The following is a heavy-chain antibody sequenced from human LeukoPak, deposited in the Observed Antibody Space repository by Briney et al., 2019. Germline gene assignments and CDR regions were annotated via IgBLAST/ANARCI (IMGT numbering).Heavy chain of an antibody. CDR1: GGTFSSYA. CDR3: ARASSISLAFDY. Sequence: SVKVSCKASGGTFSSYAISWVRQAPRQGLEWMGGIIPIFGTANYAQKFQGRVTITADESTSSAYMELSSLRSEDTAVYYCARASSISLAFDYWGQGTLVTVSS. V-gene: IGHV1-69*13. J-gene: IGHJ4*02. D-gene: IGHD3-9*01. CDR2: IIPIFGTA.